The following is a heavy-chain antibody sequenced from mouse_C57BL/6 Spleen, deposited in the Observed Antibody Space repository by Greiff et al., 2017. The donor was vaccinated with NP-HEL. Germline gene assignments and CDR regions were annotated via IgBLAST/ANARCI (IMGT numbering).Heavy chain of an antibody. CDR3: ARQYYGSSPYWYFDV. V-gene: IGHV5-17*01. CDR1: GFTFSDYG. D-gene: IGHD1-1*01. CDR2: ISSGSSTI. Sequence: EVKLMESGGGLVKPGGSLKLSCAASGFTFSDYGMHWVRQAPEKGLEWVAYISSGSSTIYYADTVKGRFTISRDNAKKTLFLQMTSLRSEDTAMYYCARQYYGSSPYWYFDVWGTGTTVTVSS. J-gene: IGHJ1*03.